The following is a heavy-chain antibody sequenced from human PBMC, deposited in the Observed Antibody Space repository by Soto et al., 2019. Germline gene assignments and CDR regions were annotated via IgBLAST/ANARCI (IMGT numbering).Heavy chain of an antibody. J-gene: IGHJ4*02. CDR3: AKGSRMWTPDY. Sequence: GASVKVSCKASGHTFTDSAIHWVRQAPGQSLELLGWIAPGNGNTKYSQKFQGRVTITRDTSATTAYMELSSLRSEDTAVYYCAKGSRMWTPDYWGQGTLVTVSS. V-gene: IGHV1-3*01. D-gene: IGHD2-21*01. CDR2: IAPGNGNT. CDR1: GHTFTDSA.